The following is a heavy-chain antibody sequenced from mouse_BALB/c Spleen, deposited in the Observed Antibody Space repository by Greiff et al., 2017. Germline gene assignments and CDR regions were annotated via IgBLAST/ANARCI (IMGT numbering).Heavy chain of an antibody. CDR3: AKDREVCYAMDD. CDR1: GFSLTSYC. V-gene: IGHV2-9*02. CDR2: IWASGST. Sequence: VKLVESGPGLVAPSQSLSITCTVSGFSLTSYCVHWVRQPPGKGLEWLGVIWASGSTNYNSALMSRLSISKDNSKNQVFLKMNSLHTNDTAMYYCAKDREVCYAMDDWGQGTSVTVSS. J-gene: IGHJ4*01.